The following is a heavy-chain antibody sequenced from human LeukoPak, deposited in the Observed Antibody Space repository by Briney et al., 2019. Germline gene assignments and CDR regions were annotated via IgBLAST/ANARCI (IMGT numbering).Heavy chain of an antibody. CDR3: AREGRGHTMIAGGY. J-gene: IGHJ4*02. V-gene: IGHV4-39*07. Sequence: KPSETLSLTCTVSGGSISSSSYYWGWIRQPPGKGLEWIGSIYYSGSTYYNPSLKSRVTISVDTSKNQFSLKLSSVTAADTAVYYCAREGRGHTMIAGGYWGQGTLVTVSS. D-gene: IGHD3-22*01. CDR1: GGSISSSSYY. CDR2: IYYSGST.